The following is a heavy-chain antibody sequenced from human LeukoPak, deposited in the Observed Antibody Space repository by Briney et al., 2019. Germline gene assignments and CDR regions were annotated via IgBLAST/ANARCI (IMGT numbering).Heavy chain of an antibody. D-gene: IGHD3-22*01. CDR3: AKGRYDSSGFSLLSPWFDP. J-gene: IGHJ5*02. CDR2: ISWNSGSI. V-gene: IGHV3-9*01. CDR1: GFTFDDYA. Sequence: PGGSLRLSCAASGFTFDDYAMHWVRQAPGKGLEWVSGISWNSGSIGYADSVKGRFTISRDNAKNSLYLQMNSLRAEDTALYYCAKGRYDSSGFSLLSPWFDPWGQGTLVTVSS.